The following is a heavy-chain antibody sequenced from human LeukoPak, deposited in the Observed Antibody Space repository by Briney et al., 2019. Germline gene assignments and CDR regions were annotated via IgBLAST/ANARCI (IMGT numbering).Heavy chain of an antibody. CDR2: IKQDGSDK. V-gene: IGHV3-7*01. CDR3: ARAYSSSSGRDAFDI. CDR1: GFIFSNFW. D-gene: IGHD6-6*01. J-gene: IGHJ3*02. Sequence: GGSLRLSCTASGFIFSNFWMSWVRQAPGKGLEWVANIKQDGSDKYYVDSVKGRFTLSRDNAKNSLYLQMNSLRAEDTAVYYCARAYSSSSGRDAFDIWGQGTMVTVSS.